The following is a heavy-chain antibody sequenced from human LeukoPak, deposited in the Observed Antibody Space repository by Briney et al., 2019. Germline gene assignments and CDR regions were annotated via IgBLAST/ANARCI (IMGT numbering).Heavy chain of an antibody. D-gene: IGHD5-24*01. V-gene: IGHV3-30*04. CDR3: ARGLQVLFGDLDY. CDR2: ISYDGSNK. CDR1: GFTFSSYA. Sequence: GGSLRLSCAASGFTFSSYAMHWVRQAPGKGLEWVAVISYDGSNKYYADSVKGRFTISRDNSKNTLYLQMNSLRAEDTAAYYCARGLQVLFGDLDYWGQGTLVTVSS. J-gene: IGHJ4*02.